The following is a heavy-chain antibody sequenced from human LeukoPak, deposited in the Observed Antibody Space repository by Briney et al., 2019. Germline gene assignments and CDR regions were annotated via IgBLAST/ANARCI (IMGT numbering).Heavy chain of an antibody. J-gene: IGHJ6*02. CDR3: ARGDYYYGMDV. CDR2: IYYSGST. Sequence: PETLFLTCTVSGGSISSYYWSWIRQPPGKGLEWIGYIYYSGSTNYNPSLKSRVTISVDTSKNQFSLKLSSVTAADTAVYYCARGDYYYGMDVWGQGTTVTVSS. CDR1: GGSISSYY. V-gene: IGHV4-59*08.